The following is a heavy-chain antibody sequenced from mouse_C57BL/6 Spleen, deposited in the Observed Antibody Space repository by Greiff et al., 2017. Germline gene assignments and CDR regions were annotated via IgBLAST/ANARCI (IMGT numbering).Heavy chain of an antibody. V-gene: IGHV1-82*01. J-gene: IGHJ2*01. CDR2: IYPGDGDT. D-gene: IGHD1-1*01. CDR1: GYAFSSSW. Sequence: QVQLQQSGPELVKPGASVKISCKASGYAFSSSWMNWVKQRPGKGLEWIGRIYPGDGDTNYNGKFKGKATLTADKSSSTAYMQLSSLTSEYSAVYFCARGYYGSSPHYFDYRGQGTTLTVSS. CDR3: ARGYYGSSPHYFDY.